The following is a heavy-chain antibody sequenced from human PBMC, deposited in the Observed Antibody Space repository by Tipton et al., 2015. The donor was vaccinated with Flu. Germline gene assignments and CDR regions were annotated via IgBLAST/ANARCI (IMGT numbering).Heavy chain of an antibody. V-gene: IGHV3-30*01. D-gene: IGHD3-10*01. CDR2: ISNDGSEQ. CDR3: ARDRGSELKMPSYYLDY. J-gene: IGHJ4*02. CDR1: GFTFSSYP. Sequence: SLRLSCAASGFTFSSYPLHWVRQVPGKGLEWVALISNDGSEQHFADSVKGRFTVSRDSSKKTLYLQMNSLRSEDTAVYYCARDRGSELKMPSYYLDYWGQGTLVTVSS.